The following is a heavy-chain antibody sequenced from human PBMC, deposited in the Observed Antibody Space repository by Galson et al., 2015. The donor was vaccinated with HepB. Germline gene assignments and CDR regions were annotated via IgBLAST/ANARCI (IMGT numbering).Heavy chain of an antibody. Sequence: SLRLSCAVSGFTFSRYGMHWVRQAPGRGLEAVAYIIYDGSDTHYGDSVKGRFTISRDNSKNTLYLQMNSLRPDDTGIYYCAKVLDCDGDCYPGSFDNWGQGTLVTVSS. CDR2: IIYDGSDT. D-gene: IGHD2-21*02. CDR1: GFTFSRYG. CDR3: AKVLDCDGDCYPGSFDN. V-gene: IGHV3-30*18. J-gene: IGHJ4*02.